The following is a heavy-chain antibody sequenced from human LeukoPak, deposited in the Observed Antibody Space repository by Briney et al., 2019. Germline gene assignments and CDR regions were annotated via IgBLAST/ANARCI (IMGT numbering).Heavy chain of an antibody. CDR1: GYAINIDYS. CDR3: ARVPGVYYDISIGFGSGWFDP. CDR2: ISPRCVT. D-gene: IGHD3-9*01. Sequence: KASETLSLTCIVSGYAINIDYSLGWIRQSPVTGLEWIGVISPRCVTFYNPSLRGLATMSEDTSKNQFSLKLRYMTATDTAMYYCARVPGVYYDISIGFGSGWFDPWGQGILVTVSS. J-gene: IGHJ5*02. V-gene: IGHV4-38-2*02.